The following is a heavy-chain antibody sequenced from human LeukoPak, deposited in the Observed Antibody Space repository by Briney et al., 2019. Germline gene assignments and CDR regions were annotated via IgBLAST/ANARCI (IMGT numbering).Heavy chain of an antibody. CDR2: IYTSGST. Sequence: TSETLSLTCTVSGGSISSYYWSWIRQPAGKGLEWIGRIYTSGSTNYNPSLKSRVTMSVDTSKNQFSLKLSSVTAADTAVYYCARIAGVNDYGDPSGYFDYWGQGTLVTVSS. V-gene: IGHV4-4*07. CDR1: GGSISSYY. CDR3: ARIAGVNDYGDPSGYFDY. D-gene: IGHD4-17*01. J-gene: IGHJ4*02.